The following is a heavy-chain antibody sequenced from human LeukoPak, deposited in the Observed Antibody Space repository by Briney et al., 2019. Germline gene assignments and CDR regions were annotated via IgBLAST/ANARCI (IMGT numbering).Heavy chain of an antibody. D-gene: IGHD3-3*01. Sequence: GGSLRLSCAASGFTFDDYGMSWVRQAPGKGLEWVSGINWDGGSTGYADSVKGRFTISRDNAKNSLYLQMNSLRAEDTALYHCAKHAHYDFWTGEFDYWGQGTLVTVSS. CDR2: INWDGGST. CDR3: AKHAHYDFWTGEFDY. J-gene: IGHJ4*02. V-gene: IGHV3-20*01. CDR1: GFTFDDYG.